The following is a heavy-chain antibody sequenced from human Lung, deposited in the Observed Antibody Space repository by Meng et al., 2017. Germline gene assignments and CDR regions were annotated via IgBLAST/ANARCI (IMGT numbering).Heavy chain of an antibody. Sequence: QGHLQQWGAGLLRPSETLSLTGFVAGGSFSDYYWTWIRQPPGKGLEWIGEINHSGSTNYNPSLESRATISVDTSQNNLSLKLSSVTAADSAVYYCARGPTTMAHDFDYWGQGTLVTVSS. CDR3: ARGPTTMAHDFDY. CDR2: INHSGST. V-gene: IGHV4-34*01. D-gene: IGHD4-11*01. J-gene: IGHJ4*02. CDR1: GGSFSDYY.